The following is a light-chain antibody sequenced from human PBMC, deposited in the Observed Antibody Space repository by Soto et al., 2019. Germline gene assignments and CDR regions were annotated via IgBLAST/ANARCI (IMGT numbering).Light chain of an antibody. CDR3: SSYTSSSTSLLV. CDR2: DVS. J-gene: IGLJ2*01. V-gene: IGLV2-14*01. CDR1: SSDVCGYNY. Sequence: QSALTQPASVSGSPGQSITISCTGTSSDVCGYNYVSWYQQHPGKAPKLMIYDVSNRPSGVSNRFSGSKSGNTASLTISGLQAEDEADYYCSSYTSSSTSLLVFGGGTKVTVL.